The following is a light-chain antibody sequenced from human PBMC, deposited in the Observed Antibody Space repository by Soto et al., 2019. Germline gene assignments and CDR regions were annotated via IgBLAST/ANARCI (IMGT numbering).Light chain of an antibody. J-gene: IGKJ5*01. Sequence: DIQMTQSPSSLSASVGDRFTITCHASQDISNYLNWYQQKPGKAPKLLIYDASNLETGVPSRFSGSGSGTDFTFTISSLQPEDIATYYCQQLNSYPITFGQGTRLEI. CDR1: QDISNY. CDR2: DAS. V-gene: IGKV1-33*01. CDR3: QQLNSYPIT.